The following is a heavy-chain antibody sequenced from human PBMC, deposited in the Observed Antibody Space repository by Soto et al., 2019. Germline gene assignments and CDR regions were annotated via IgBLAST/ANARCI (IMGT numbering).Heavy chain of an antibody. V-gene: IGHV3-11*01. J-gene: IGHJ6*02. Sequence: QVQLVESGGGLVKPGGSLRLSCAASGFTFSDFYMAWIRQAPGKGLEWVSYISSSGSAISYADSVKGRFTISRDKAKNSLYLQMNSLRAEDTAVYYCARDGRYYYYYGMDVWGQGTTVTVSS. CDR3: ARDGRYYYYYGMDV. CDR1: GFTFSDFY. CDR2: ISSSGSAI.